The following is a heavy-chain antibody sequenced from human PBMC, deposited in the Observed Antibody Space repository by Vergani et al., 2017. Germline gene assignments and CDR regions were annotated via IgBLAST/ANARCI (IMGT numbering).Heavy chain of an antibody. V-gene: IGHV1-2*02. CDR1: GFIFTDYY. Sequence: QVQLVQSGAELKKPGASVRVSCKASGFIFTDYYIHWMRQAPGQGLEWIGWINPNGDATHYAQNFRGRVTLTRDTSSTTAYMDLASLTSDDTAIYYCDRDHQGPTTLDYWGQGSLVTVSS. CDR3: DRDHQGPTTLDY. CDR2: INPNGDAT. J-gene: IGHJ4*02. D-gene: IGHD1-26*01.